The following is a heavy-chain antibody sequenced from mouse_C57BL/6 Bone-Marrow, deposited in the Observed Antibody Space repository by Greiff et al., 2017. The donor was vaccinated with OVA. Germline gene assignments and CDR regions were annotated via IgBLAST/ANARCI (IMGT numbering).Heavy chain of an antibody. J-gene: IGHJ2*01. V-gene: IGHV5-6*02. Sequence: EVKLVESGGDLVKPGGSLKLSCAASGFTFSSYGMSWVRQTPDKRLEWVATISSGGSYTYYPDSVKGRFTISRDNAKNTLYLQMSSLKSEDTAMYYCARYDYDYFDYWGQGTTLTVSS. CDR1: GFTFSSYG. CDR2: ISSGGSYT. CDR3: ARYDYDYFDY. D-gene: IGHD2-4*01.